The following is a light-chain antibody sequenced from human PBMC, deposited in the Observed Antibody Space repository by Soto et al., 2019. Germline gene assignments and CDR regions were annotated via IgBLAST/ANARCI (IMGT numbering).Light chain of an antibody. V-gene: IGKV3-20*01. J-gene: IGKJ5*01. CDR2: GAS. CDR1: QSVSSN. Sequence: TLPPTSHSVPPAQRATISSQASQSVSSNLAWYKQKPGQAPRLLIYGASNRATGIPDRFSGSGSGTEFTLTISRLEPEDFEVYYCQQYGNSLTTFGQGTRLEIK. CDR3: QQYGNSLTT.